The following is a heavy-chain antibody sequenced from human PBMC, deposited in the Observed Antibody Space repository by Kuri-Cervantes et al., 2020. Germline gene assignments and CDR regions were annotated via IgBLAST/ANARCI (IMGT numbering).Heavy chain of an antibody. CDR2: IKHSGGT. V-gene: IGHV4-34*01. CDR3: VREVVVITTMSSNWFDP. CDR1: GGTFSDYY. Sequence: SETLSLTCAVYGGTFSDYYWSWIRQPPGKGLEWIGEIKHSGGTNYNPSLKSRVTISVDTSKNQFSLKLRSVTAADTAVYYCVREVVVITTMSSNWFDPWGQGTLVTVSS. J-gene: IGHJ5*02. D-gene: IGHD3-22*01.